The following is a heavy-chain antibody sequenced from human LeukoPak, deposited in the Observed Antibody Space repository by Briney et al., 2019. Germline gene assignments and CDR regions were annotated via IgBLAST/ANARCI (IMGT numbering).Heavy chain of an antibody. CDR3: ARDLSYYDFWSGYYEGNY. CDR2: IKQDGSEK. Sequence: PGGSLRLSCATSGFTFSSYWMSWVRQAPGKGLEWVANIKQDGSEKYYVDSVKGRFTISRDNAKNSLYLQMNSLRAEDTAVYYCARDLSYYDFWSGYYEGNYWGQGTLVTVSS. D-gene: IGHD3-3*01. J-gene: IGHJ4*02. CDR1: GFTFSSYW. V-gene: IGHV3-7*01.